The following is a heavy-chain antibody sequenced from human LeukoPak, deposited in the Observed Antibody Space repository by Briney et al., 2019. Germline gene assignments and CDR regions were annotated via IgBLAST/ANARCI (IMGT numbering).Heavy chain of an antibody. CDR1: GGSIFNSTHY. CDR3: ARLVRPGGSGYFDF. Sequence: PSETLSLICNVSGGSIFNSTHYWVWIRQPPGKGLEWIGSIYYRGSTYYNPSLKSRVTMSVDTSKKHFSVKLTSVTAADTAVYYCARLVRPGGSGYFDFWGQGALVTVSS. CDR2: IYYRGST. V-gene: IGHV4-39*02. J-gene: IGHJ4*02. D-gene: IGHD3-22*01.